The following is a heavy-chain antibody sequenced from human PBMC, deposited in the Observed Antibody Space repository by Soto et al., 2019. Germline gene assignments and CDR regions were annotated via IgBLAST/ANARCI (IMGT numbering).Heavy chain of an antibody. Sequence: SETLSLTCTVSGGSISSSSYYWGWIRQPPGKGLEWIGSIYYSGSTYYNPSLKSRVTISVNTSKNQFSLKLSSVTAADTAVYYCARLYCSSTSCYIDYWGQGTLVTVSS. V-gene: IGHV4-39*01. CDR3: ARLYCSSTSCYIDY. CDR1: GGSISSSSYY. CDR2: IYYSGST. J-gene: IGHJ4*02. D-gene: IGHD2-2*02.